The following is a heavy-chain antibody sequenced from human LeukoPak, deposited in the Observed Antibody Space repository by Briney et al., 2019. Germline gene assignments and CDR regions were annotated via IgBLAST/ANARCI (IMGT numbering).Heavy chain of an antibody. J-gene: IGHJ6*04. V-gene: IGHV3-48*03. D-gene: IGHD5-12*01. CDR1: GFTFSSYE. CDR3: ARDDIVATISQVPYGMDV. CDR2: ISSSGSTI. Sequence: GSLRLSCAASGFTFSSYEMNWVRQAPGKGLEWVSYISSSGSTIYCADSVKGRFTISRDNAKNSLYLQMNSLRAEDTAVYYCARDDIVATISQVPYGMDVWGKGTTVTVSS.